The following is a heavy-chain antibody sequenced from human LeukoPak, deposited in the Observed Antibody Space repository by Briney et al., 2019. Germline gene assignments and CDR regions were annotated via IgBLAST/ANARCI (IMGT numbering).Heavy chain of an antibody. V-gene: IGHV3-33*08. CDR3: ARDQGTSTTAPKRKGRFDH. D-gene: IGHD1-1*01. J-gene: IGHJ5*02. CDR2: IWNDGSNR. Sequence: PGGSLRLSCAPSGFSFRIYAMGGVRHAPGKGLECGALIWNDGSNREYAESVKGRFTISSDNSKNTLYLQMNSLRDEDTAVYSCARDQGTSTTAPKRKGRFDHWGQGTLVTVSS. CDR1: GFSFRIYA.